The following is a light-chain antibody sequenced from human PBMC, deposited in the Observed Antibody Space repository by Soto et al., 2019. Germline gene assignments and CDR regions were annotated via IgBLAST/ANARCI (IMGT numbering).Light chain of an antibody. CDR1: QDISNH. J-gene: IGKJ1*01. CDR2: AAS. Sequence: DTQMTQSPSAMSASVGDRVTITCRPSQDISNHLAWFQQKPGKVPQRLIFAASSLQSGVPSRFSGSGSGTEFTLTISGLQSEDFATYYCLHYNGFPRTFGQGTKVEIK. V-gene: IGKV1-17*03. CDR3: LHYNGFPRT.